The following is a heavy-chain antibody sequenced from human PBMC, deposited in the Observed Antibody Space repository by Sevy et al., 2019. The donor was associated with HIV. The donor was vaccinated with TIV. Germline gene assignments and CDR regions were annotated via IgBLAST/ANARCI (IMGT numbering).Heavy chain of an antibody. CDR2: IKSKPGGGST. CDR3: STARIILLGVTDGKDV. Sequence: GGSLRLSCAASGFSFSHAWMTWVRQAPGKGLEWVGRIKSKPGGGSTDYGAPVKGRFTISRDDSKNTLYLQMNSLKTEVKGIEYCSTARIILLGVTDGKDVWGQGTPVTVSS. J-gene: IGHJ6*02. D-gene: IGHD2-21*02. V-gene: IGHV3-15*01. CDR1: GFSFSHAW.